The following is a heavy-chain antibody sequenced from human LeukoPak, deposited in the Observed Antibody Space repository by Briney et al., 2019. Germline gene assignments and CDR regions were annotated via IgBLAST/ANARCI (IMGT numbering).Heavy chain of an antibody. D-gene: IGHD6-13*01. CDR3: ARGWGSSSWYRAGY. Sequence: ASVKLSCTASGYTFTGYYMHWVRQAPGQGLERMGWINPSSGGTNYAQKFQGRVTMTRDTSISTAYMELSRLRSDDTAVYYCARGWGSSSWYRAGYWGQGTLVTVSS. CDR2: INPSSGGT. J-gene: IGHJ4*02. V-gene: IGHV1-2*02. CDR1: GYTFTGYY.